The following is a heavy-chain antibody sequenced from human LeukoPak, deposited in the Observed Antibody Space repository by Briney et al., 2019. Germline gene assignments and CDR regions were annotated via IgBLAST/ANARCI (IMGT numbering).Heavy chain of an antibody. CDR2: INQDASVQ. CDR3: ARDLRSRRNWFDP. V-gene: IGHV3-7*01. J-gene: IGHJ5*02. Sequence: PGGSLRLSCAASGFTFSDYSMTWVRQAPGKGLEWVASINQDASVQHYVDSVKGRFTISRDNAKNSLYLQMNSLRAEDTAVYYCARDLRSRRNWFDPWGQGTLVTVSS. CDR1: GFTFSDYS.